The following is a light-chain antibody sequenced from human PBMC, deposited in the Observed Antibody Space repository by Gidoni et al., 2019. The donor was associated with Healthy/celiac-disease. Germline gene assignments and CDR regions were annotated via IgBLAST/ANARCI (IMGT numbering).Light chain of an antibody. J-gene: IGLJ3*02. Sequence: SYELTQPPSVSVSPGQTARITCSGDALPKQYAYWYQQKPGQAPVLVIYKDSERPSGIPERFSGSSSGTTVTLNISGVQAEDEADYYCQSADSSGTYPLVFGGGTKLTVL. CDR3: QSADSSGTYPLV. CDR2: KDS. CDR1: ALPKQY. V-gene: IGLV3-25*03.